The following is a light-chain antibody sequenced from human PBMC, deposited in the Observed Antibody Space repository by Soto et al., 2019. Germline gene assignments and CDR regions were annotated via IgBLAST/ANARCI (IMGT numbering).Light chain of an antibody. CDR3: LQSAQYPHVT. V-gene: IGKV2-24*01. CDR2: KIS. J-gene: IGKJ2*01. CDR1: HSLVHSDGHTY. Sequence: EIVLTQSPLSSPVTLGQPASIFCKSSHSLVHSDGHTYLSWLQQRPAQPPRLLIYKISNRVSGVPDRFSGIGAGTDFTLKISRVEAEDVGTYYCLQSAQYPHVTFGQGTKLEIK.